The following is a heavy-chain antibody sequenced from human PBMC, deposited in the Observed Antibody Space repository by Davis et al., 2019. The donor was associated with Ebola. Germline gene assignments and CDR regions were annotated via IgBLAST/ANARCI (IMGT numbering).Heavy chain of an antibody. D-gene: IGHD3-10*02. CDR1: GFTFSSYW. J-gene: IGHJ4*02. CDR3: ARVGGSMFGY. CDR2: IKQDGSEK. V-gene: IGHV3-7*01. Sequence: GESLKISCAASGFTFSSYWMSWVRQAPGKGLEWVANIKQDGSEKYYVDSVKGRFTISRDNAKNSVYLQMNSLRVEDTAIYYCARVGGSMFGYWGQGTLVTVSS.